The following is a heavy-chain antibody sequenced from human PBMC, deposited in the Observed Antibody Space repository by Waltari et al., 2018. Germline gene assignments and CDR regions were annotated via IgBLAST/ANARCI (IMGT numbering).Heavy chain of an antibody. J-gene: IGHJ1*01. D-gene: IGHD6-19*01. CDR3: AKDPSGWYDGYFQH. CDR1: GYTFTSYD. CDR2: MNPNRGNT. Sequence: QVQLVQSGAEVKKPGASVKVSCKASGYTFTSYDINWVRQATGQGLEWMGWMNPNRGNTGYAQKFQGRVTMTRNTSISTAYMELSSLRAEDTAVYYCAKDPSGWYDGYFQHWGQGTLVTVSS. V-gene: IGHV1-8*01.